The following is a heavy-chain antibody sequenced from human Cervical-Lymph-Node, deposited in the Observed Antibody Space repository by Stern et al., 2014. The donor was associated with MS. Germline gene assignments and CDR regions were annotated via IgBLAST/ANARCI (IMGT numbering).Heavy chain of an antibody. V-gene: IGHV4-31*03. J-gene: IGHJ2*01. CDR2: IYYSGYT. CDR1: GGSINSYY. CDR3: ARDATKPTPGYFDL. Sequence: VQLEEPGPGLVKPSQTLSLTCTISGGSINSYYWSWIRQHPGKGLEWVGYIYYSGYTYYNPSLENRVVISVDASKNQFSLKLTSVTAADTAVYYCARDATKPTPGYFDLWGRGPLVTVSS. D-gene: IGHD2-8*01.